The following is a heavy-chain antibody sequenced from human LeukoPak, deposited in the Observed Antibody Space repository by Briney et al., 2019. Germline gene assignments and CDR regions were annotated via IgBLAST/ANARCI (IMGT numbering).Heavy chain of an antibody. D-gene: IGHD2-15*01. CDR2: IYDSGST. Sequence: SSETLSLTCAVSGGSISSGGYSWSWIRQPPGKGLEWIGYIYDSGSTYYNPSLKSRITISVDTSENRFSLKLSSVTATDTAVYYCARDCSGGSCYGAFDIWGQGTMVTVSS. CDR3: ARDCSGGSCYGAFDI. V-gene: IGHV4-30-2*05. J-gene: IGHJ3*02. CDR1: GGSISSGGYS.